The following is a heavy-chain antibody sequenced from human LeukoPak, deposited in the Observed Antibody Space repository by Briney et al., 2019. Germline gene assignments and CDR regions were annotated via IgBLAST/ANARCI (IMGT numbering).Heavy chain of an antibody. Sequence: PSETLSLTRTVSSDSTSIAYWSWIRQPAGKGLEWIGRIQTSGNTHYNPSLQSRVTMSVDTSKNQFSLSLRSVTAADTAVYYCAKGRWRTPMISPYYFDLWGQGTLVTVSS. V-gene: IGHV4-4*07. CDR2: IQTSGNT. CDR3: AKGRWRTPMISPYYFDL. CDR1: SDSTSIAY. J-gene: IGHJ4*02. D-gene: IGHD3-16*01.